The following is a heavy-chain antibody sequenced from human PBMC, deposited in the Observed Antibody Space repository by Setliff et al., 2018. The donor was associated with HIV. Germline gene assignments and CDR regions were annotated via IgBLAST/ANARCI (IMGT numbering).Heavy chain of an antibody. D-gene: IGHD3-22*01. V-gene: IGHV3-15*01. CDR2: IKSKFDGGTT. CDR1: GFTFSNAW. CDR3: ATALFTSGYFYVRDAFDI. J-gene: IGHJ3*02. Sequence: GESLTISCVASGFTFSNAWITWIRQAPGKGLEWVGRIKSKFDGGTTDCAAPVKGRFTISRDDSKNTLYLQMNSLKTEDTAVYFCATALFTSGYFYVRDAFDIWGQGTMVTVSS.